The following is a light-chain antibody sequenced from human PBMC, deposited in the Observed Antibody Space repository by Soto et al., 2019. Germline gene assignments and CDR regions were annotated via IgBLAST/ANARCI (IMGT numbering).Light chain of an antibody. CDR3: VAWDDRLNGYVV. V-gene: IGLV1-44*01. Sequence: QSVLTQPPSASGTPGQRVTISCSGSSSNIGSNTVNWYQQLPGTAPKLVIYSNNQRPSGVPDRFSGSKSGTSASLAISGLQSEDEAEYYCVAWDDRLNGYVVFGGGTK. CDR1: SSNIGSNT. J-gene: IGLJ2*01. CDR2: SNN.